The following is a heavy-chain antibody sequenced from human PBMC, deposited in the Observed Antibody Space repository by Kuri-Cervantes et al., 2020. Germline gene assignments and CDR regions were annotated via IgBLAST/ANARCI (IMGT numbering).Heavy chain of an antibody. D-gene: IGHD6-6*01. Sequence: SLKISCAASGFTFDDYAMHWVRQAPGKGLEWVSGISWNSGSIGYADSVKGRFTISRDNAKNSLYLQMNSLRAEDTAVYYCSRSSSAYNWFDPWGQGTLVTVSS. J-gene: IGHJ5*02. CDR3: SRSSSAYNWFDP. CDR2: ISWNSGSI. V-gene: IGHV3-9*01. CDR1: GFTFDDYA.